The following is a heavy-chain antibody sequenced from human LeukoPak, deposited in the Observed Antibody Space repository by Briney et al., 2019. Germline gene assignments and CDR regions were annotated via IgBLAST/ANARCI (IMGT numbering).Heavy chain of an antibody. J-gene: IGHJ6*02. CDR2: IYYSGST. CDR1: GGSISSYY. D-gene: IGHD4-11*01. CDR3: ARVTATPPLYYYYGMDV. V-gene: IGHV4-59*01. Sequence: SETLSLTCTVSGGSISSYYWSWIRQPPGKGLEWIGYIYYSGSTNSNPSLKSRFTISVDTSKNHVSLKLSSVTAADTAVYYCARVTATPPLYYYYGMDVWGQGTTVTVSS.